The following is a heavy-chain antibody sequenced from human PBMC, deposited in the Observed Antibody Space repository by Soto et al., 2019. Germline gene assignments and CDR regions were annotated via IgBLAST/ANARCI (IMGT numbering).Heavy chain of an antibody. V-gene: IGHV3-30*18. D-gene: IGHD3-16*02. J-gene: IGHJ3*02. Sequence: QVQLVESGGGVVQPGRSLRLSCAASGFTFSSYGMHWVRQAPGKGLEWVAVISYDGSNKYYADSVKGRFTISRDNSKNTLYLQMNGLRAEDTAVYYCAKGRGYIWGSYPRPHDAFDIWGQGTMVTVSS. CDR2: ISYDGSNK. CDR1: GFTFSSYG. CDR3: AKGRGYIWGSYPRPHDAFDI.